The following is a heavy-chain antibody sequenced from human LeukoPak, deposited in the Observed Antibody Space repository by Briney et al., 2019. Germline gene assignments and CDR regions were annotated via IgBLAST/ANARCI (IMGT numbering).Heavy chain of an antibody. D-gene: IGHD1-26*01. V-gene: IGHV3-73*01. CDR2: ITTKRSNYAT. Sequence: GRTLGNSIKASGVSFSGSDSNWVCQASGKKQEWVGRITTKRSNYATAYTASVKGRFTISSHDSENTAYLQMNSLKTEDTALYYCTTYRRGHYWGQGTLVIVSS. CDR3: TTYRRGHY. CDR1: GVSFSGSD. J-gene: IGHJ4*02.